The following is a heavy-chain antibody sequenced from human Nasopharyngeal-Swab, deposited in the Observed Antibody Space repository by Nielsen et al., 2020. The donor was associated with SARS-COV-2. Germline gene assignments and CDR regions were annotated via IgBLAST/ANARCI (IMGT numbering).Heavy chain of an antibody. D-gene: IGHD2-2*01. V-gene: IGHV1-18*01. CDR2: ISAYNGNT. CDR1: GYTFTSYG. Sequence: ASVKVSCKASGYTFTSYGISWVRQAPGQGLEWMGWISAYNGNTNYAQKLQGRVTMTTDTSTSTAYMELRSLRSDDTAVYYCARDTHLGYCSSTSCYGGWFVPWGQGTLVTVSS. J-gene: IGHJ5*02. CDR3: ARDTHLGYCSSTSCYGGWFVP.